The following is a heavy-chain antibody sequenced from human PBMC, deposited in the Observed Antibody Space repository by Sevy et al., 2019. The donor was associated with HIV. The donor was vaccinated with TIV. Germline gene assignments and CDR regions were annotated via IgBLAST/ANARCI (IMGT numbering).Heavy chain of an antibody. J-gene: IGHJ6*02. D-gene: IGHD3-10*01. CDR1: GYTFSNND. Sequence: ASVKVSCKTSGYTFSNNDINWLRQAAGQGLEWMGWMTPDSGRAGCAQRFQGRVTFTRDTSRSTAYMELSNLTSDDTAVYYCTRYIAVFRRGSYYNFMDVWGQGTSVTVSS. CDR3: TRYIAVFRRGSYYNFMDV. CDR2: MTPDSGRA. V-gene: IGHV1-8*03.